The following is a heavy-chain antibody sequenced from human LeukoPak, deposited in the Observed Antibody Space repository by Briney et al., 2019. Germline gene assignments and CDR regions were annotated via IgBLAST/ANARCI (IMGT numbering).Heavy chain of an antibody. Sequence: GGSLRLSCAASGFTFSSYGMHWVRQAPGKGLEWVAVISYDGSNKYYADSVKGRFTISRDNSKNTLYLQMNSLRAEDTAVYYCAKEMVWGVISPVDYWGQGTLVTVSS. J-gene: IGHJ4*02. CDR2: ISYDGSNK. V-gene: IGHV3-30*18. D-gene: IGHD3-10*01. CDR1: GFTFSSYG. CDR3: AKEMVWGVISPVDY.